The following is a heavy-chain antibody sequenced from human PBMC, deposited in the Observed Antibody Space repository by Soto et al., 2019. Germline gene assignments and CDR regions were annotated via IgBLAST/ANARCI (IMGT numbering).Heavy chain of an antibody. Sequence: QVQLVESGGGLVRPGGSLRLSCAAFGLSFSDDYMSWIRQAPGKGPEWISYISSSGTTIYYADSVKGRSTISRDNAQNSLYLQMNSLRAEDTAVYYCARYSYSHQLMGYFDLWGRGTLVTVSS. CDR1: GLSFSDDY. D-gene: IGHD5-18*01. V-gene: IGHV3-11*01. CDR3: ARYSYSHQLMGYFDL. J-gene: IGHJ2*01. CDR2: ISSSGTTI.